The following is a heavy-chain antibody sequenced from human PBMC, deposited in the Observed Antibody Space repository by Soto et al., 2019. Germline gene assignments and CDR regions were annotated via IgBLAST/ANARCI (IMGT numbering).Heavy chain of an antibody. Sequence: QVQLQESGPAMVKPSETLSLTCTVSGGSISSYYWSWIRQPPGKGLEWIGCIYDSGSTNYNPSLKSRVTISLDTSKNQFSLTLISVTAADTAVYYCAAAPRYWGQGTLVTVSS. CDR3: AAAPRY. CDR1: GGSISSYY. D-gene: IGHD2-15*01. CDR2: IYDSGST. J-gene: IGHJ4*02. V-gene: IGHV4-59*03.